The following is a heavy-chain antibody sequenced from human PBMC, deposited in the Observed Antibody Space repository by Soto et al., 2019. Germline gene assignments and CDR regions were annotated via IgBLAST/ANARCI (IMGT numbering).Heavy chain of an antibody. CDR3: ARGSLSSGWYLDY. V-gene: IGHV3-21*01. CDR2: ISSSSSYI. D-gene: IGHD6-19*01. Sequence: VGSLRLSCAASGFTFSSYSMNWVRQAPGKGLEWVSSISSSSSYIYYADSVKGRFTISRDNAKNSLYLQMNSLRAEDTAVYYCARGSLSSGWYLDYWGQGTLVTVSS. CDR1: GFTFSSYS. J-gene: IGHJ4*02.